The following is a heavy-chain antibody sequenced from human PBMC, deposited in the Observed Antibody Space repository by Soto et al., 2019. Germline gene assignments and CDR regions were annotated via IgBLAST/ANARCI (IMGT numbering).Heavy chain of an antibody. Sequence: GGSLRLSCAASGFTFSSYWMSWVRQAPGKGLEWVANIKQDGSEKYYVDSVKGRFTISRDNAKNSLYLQMNSLRAEDTAVYYCAVPPFSIAVAGIPWGQGTLVTVSS. V-gene: IGHV3-7*01. CDR1: GFTFSSYW. CDR3: AVPPFSIAVAGIP. J-gene: IGHJ5*02. CDR2: IKQDGSEK. D-gene: IGHD6-19*01.